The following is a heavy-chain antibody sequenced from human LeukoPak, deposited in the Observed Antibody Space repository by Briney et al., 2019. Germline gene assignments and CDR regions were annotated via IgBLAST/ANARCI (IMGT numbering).Heavy chain of an antibody. D-gene: IGHD2-21*02. J-gene: IGHJ5*02. CDR2: IYYSGST. Sequence: SETLSLACTVSGGSISSSSYYWGWIRQPPGKGLEWIGSIYYSGSTYYNPSLKSRVTISVDTSKNQFSLKLSSVTAADTAVYYCARSPVVTGWFDPWGQGTLVTVSS. CDR3: ARSPVVTGWFDP. V-gene: IGHV4-39*07. CDR1: GGSISSSSYY.